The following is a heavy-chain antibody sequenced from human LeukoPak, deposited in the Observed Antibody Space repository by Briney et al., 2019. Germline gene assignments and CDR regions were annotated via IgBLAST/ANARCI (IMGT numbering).Heavy chain of an antibody. CDR2: ISGSGGNT. V-gene: IGHV3-23*01. J-gene: IGHJ6*02. CDR3: TKGMGRYCSSSSCYSYYYYYGMDV. D-gene: IGHD2-2*01. Sequence: GGSLRLSCAASGFTFSSYAMSWVRQAPGKGLEWVSAISGSGGNTYYADSVKGRFTISRDTSKNTLYLQMSSLSAEDTAVYYCTKGMGRYCSSSSCYSYYYYYGMDVWGQGTTVTVSS. CDR1: GFTFSSYA.